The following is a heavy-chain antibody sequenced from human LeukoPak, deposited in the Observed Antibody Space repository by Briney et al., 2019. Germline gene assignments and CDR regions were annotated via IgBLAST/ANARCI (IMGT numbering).Heavy chain of an antibody. V-gene: IGHV3-30-3*01. J-gene: IGHJ6*03. CDR1: GFTFSSYA. CDR3: ARDRGYYDSSGYQRYYYYMDV. CDR2: ISYDGSNK. D-gene: IGHD3-22*01. Sequence: GRSLRLSCAASGFTFSSYAMHWVRQAPGKGLEWVAVISYDGSNKYYADSVKGRFTISRDNSKNTLYLQMNSLRAEDTAVYYCARDRGYYDSSGYQRYYYYMDVWGKGTTVTVSS.